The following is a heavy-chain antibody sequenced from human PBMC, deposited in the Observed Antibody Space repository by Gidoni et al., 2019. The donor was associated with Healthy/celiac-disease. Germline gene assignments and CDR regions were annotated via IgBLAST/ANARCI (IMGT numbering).Heavy chain of an antibody. V-gene: IGHV4-34*01. CDR1: GGSFSGYY. J-gene: IGHJ4*02. D-gene: IGHD1-26*01. CDR3: ARGPSGSYTY. Sequence: QVQLQQWGAGLLKPSETLSLTCAVYGGSFSGYYWSWIRQPPGKGLEWIGEINHSGSTNYNPPLKSRVTISVDTSKNQFSLKLSSVTAADTAVYDCARGPSGSYTYWGQGTLVTVSS. CDR2: INHSGST.